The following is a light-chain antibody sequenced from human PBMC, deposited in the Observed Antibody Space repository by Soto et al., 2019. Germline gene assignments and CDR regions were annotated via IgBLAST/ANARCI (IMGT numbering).Light chain of an antibody. V-gene: IGKV2-28*01. CDR3: MQALQTPLT. CDR2: LGS. Sequence: DIVMTQSPLSLPVTPGEPASISCRSSQSLLHSNGYNYLDWYLQKPGQSPQLLIYLGSNRASGVPDRLSGSGSGTDFTLKISRVAAEDVGVYYCMQALQTPLTFGRGTKVEIK. CDR1: QSLLHSNGYNY. J-gene: IGKJ4*01.